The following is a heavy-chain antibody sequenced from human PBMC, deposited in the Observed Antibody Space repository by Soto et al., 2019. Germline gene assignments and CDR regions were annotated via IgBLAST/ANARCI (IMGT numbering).Heavy chain of an antibody. Sequence: RASVKVSCKASGYTFTSYYMHWVRQAPGQGLEWMGIINPSGGSTSYAQKFQGRVTMTRDTSTSTVYMELSSLRSEDTAVYYCAREVSSSGYYYYYYGMDVWGQGTTVTVSS. CDR3: AREVSSSGYYYYYYGMDV. V-gene: IGHV1-46*01. CDR2: INPSGGST. CDR1: GYTFTSYY. J-gene: IGHJ6*02. D-gene: IGHD3-22*01.